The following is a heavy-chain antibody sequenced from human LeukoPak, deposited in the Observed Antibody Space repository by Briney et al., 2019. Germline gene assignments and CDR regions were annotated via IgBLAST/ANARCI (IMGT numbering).Heavy chain of an antibody. Sequence: SETLSLTCTVSGGSISSGGYYWSWIRQPPGKGLEWIGYIYHSESTYYNPSLRSRVTISVDRSKNQFSLKLSSVTAADTAVYYCARLDSYGRQYFDYWGQGTLVTVSS. J-gene: IGHJ4*02. D-gene: IGHD5-18*01. CDR2: IYHSEST. V-gene: IGHV4-30-2*01. CDR1: GGSISSGGYY. CDR3: ARLDSYGRQYFDY.